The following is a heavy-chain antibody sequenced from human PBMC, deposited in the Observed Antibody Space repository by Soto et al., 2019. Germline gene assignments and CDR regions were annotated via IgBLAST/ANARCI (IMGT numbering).Heavy chain of an antibody. CDR1: GFTFSSYG. CDR3: AKDRKTGYYYYYYYMDV. Sequence: QVQLVESGGGVVQPGRSLRLSCAASGFTFSSYGMHWVRQAPGKGLEWVAVISYDGSNKYYADSVKGRFTISRDNSKNTLYLQMNSLRADDTAVYYCAKDRKTGYYYYYYYMDVWGKGTTVTVSS. J-gene: IGHJ6*03. CDR2: ISYDGSNK. V-gene: IGHV3-30*18.